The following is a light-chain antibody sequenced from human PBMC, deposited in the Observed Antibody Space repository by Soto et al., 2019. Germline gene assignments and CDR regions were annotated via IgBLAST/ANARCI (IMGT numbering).Light chain of an antibody. CDR2: GDN. Sequence: QSVLTQPPSVSGAPGQRVIISCTGGSSNIGANNDVHWYQQTPGRAPKLLIYGDNNRPSGVPDRFSGSKSGTSASLAITGLQAEDEADYYCCSYADNYPVVFGGGTKLTVL. CDR3: CSYADNYPVV. J-gene: IGLJ2*01. CDR1: SSNIGANND. V-gene: IGLV1-40*01.